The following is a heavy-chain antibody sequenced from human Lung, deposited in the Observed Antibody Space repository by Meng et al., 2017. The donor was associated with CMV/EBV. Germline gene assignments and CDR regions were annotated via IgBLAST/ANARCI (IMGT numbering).Heavy chain of an antibody. Sequence: QVRLQEAGPGLGKPSGTLSLTCAGSGGSISNSNWWSWGRPPPGKGLEWIGEIYHSGSTNYNPSLKSRVTISVDKSKNQFSLKLSSVTAADTAVYYCASFPPPGKQWLVTDYWGQGTLVTVSS. CDR2: IYHSGST. D-gene: IGHD6-19*01. V-gene: IGHV4-4*02. CDR1: GGSISNSNW. CDR3: ASFPPPGKQWLVTDY. J-gene: IGHJ4*02.